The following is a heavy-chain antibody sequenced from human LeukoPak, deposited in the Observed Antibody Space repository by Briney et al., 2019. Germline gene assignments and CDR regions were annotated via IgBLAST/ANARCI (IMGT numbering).Heavy chain of an antibody. CDR3: AISGLGFGEFRGLDY. D-gene: IGHD3-10*01. Sequence: PGGSLRLSCAASGFNVSNSYMNWVRQAPGKGLEWVSVIFSSGPTYYADSVKGRFTISRDTSKNALYPQTNSLRAEDTAVYYCAISGLGFGEFRGLDYWGQGTLVTVSS. CDR2: IFSSGPT. V-gene: IGHV3-53*01. CDR1: GFNVSNSY. J-gene: IGHJ4*02.